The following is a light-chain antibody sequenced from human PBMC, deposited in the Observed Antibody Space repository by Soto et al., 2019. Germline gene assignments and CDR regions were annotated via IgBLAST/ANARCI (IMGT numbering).Light chain of an antibody. CDR2: GAS. CDR1: QSVSSSY. V-gene: IGKV3-20*01. J-gene: IGKJ1*01. Sequence: EIVLTQSPGTLSLSPGERATLSCRASQSVSSSYLAWYQQKPGQAPRLLIYGASSRATGIPDRFSGSGSGTDFTLTISRLAPEDFAVYYCQQYGSSQTWTFGQGTKMEIK. CDR3: QQYGSSQTWT.